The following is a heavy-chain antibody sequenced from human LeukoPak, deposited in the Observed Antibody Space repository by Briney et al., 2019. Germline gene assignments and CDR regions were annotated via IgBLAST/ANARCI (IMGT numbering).Heavy chain of an antibody. J-gene: IGHJ6*03. D-gene: IGHD6-13*01. CDR2: ISYDGSNK. Sequence: PGGSLRLSCAASGFTFSSYGMHWVRQAPGKGLEWVAVISYDGSNKYYADSVKGRFAISRDNSKNTLYLQMNSLRAEDTAVYYCAKSKEQQLADYYYYYMDVWGKGTTVTVSS. CDR1: GFTFSSYG. V-gene: IGHV3-30*18. CDR3: AKSKEQQLADYYYYYMDV.